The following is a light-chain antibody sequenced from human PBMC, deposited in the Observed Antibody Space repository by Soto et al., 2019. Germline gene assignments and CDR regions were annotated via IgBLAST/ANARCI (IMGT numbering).Light chain of an antibody. CDR2: DAS. J-gene: IGKJ2*01. CDR1: QTISTY. V-gene: IGKV1-39*01. Sequence: DIQMTQSPSSLSASVGDRVTITCRASQTISTYLNWYQQKPGKAPRLLIYDASSLLSGVPSRFSGSGSGTDFTLTISRLEPEDFAVYYCQQYGSTPHTFGQGTKLEIK. CDR3: QQYGSTPHT.